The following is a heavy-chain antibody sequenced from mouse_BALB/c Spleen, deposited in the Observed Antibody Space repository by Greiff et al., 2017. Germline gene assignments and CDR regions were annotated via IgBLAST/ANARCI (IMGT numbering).Heavy chain of an antibody. CDR3: ARSQPLTGTDY. CDR1: GYSITSDYA. CDR2: ISYSGST. J-gene: IGHJ2*01. V-gene: IGHV3-2*02. D-gene: IGHD4-1*01. Sequence: DVKLQESGPGLVKPSQSLSLTCTVTGYSITSDYAWNWIRQFPGNKLEWMGYISYSGSTSYNPSLKSRISITRDTSKNQFFLQLNSVTTEDTATYYCARSQPLTGTDYWGQGTTLTVSS.